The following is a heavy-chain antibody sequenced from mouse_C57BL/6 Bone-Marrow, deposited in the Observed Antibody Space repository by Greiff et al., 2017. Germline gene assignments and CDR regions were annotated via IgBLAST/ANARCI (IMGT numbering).Heavy chain of an antibody. J-gene: IGHJ2*01. V-gene: IGHV1-42*01. CDR2: INPSTGGT. CDR1: GYSFTGYY. D-gene: IGHD4-1*01. Sequence: EVQLQQSGPELVKPGASVQISCKASGYSFTGYYMNWVKQSPEKSLEWIGEINPSTGGTTYNQKFKAKATLTVDKSSSTDYMQLKSLTSEDYAVYYCARIFWDVEDYFDYWGQGTTLTVSS. CDR3: ARIFWDVEDYFDY.